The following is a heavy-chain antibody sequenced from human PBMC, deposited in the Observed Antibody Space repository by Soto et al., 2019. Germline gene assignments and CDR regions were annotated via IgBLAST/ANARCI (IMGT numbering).Heavy chain of an antibody. CDR2: VFYNGNS. J-gene: IGHJ4*02. D-gene: IGHD3-10*01. Sequence: SETLSLTCTASGDSIRTSLYYWAWIRQPPGKGLEWLASVFYNGNSYSTSSLKSRLTISIDASKNQFSLRLNSVTAADTAVYYCARQVISGIYPDYFDHWGQGTLVTVSS. CDR1: GDSIRTSLYY. CDR3: ARQVISGIYPDYFDH. V-gene: IGHV4-39*01.